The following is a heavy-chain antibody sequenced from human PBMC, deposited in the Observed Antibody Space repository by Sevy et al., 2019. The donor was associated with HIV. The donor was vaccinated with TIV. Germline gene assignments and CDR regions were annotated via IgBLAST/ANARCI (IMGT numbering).Heavy chain of an antibody. Sequence: SETLSLTCTVSGGSISVYYWSWIRQPPGKELEYIGYVYHTGSTNYNPSLKSRVTISVDTSNNQFSLKLTSVTAADTAVYYCARAPPVRSGDDSLDWFDPWGQGTLVTVSS. CDR3: ARAPPVRSGDDSLDWFDP. J-gene: IGHJ5*02. CDR2: VYHTGST. CDR1: GGSISVYY. V-gene: IGHV4-59*01. D-gene: IGHD5-12*01.